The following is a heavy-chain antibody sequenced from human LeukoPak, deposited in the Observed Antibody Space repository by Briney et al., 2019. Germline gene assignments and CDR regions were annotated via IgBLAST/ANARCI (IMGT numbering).Heavy chain of an antibody. Sequence: KPSETLSLTCTVSGGSISSYFWSWVRQSPGKGLEWIGFMHHSGSANSNPSLKSRVTISMDTSKNQFPLKMRSVTAADTAVYYCARAVRTGYQVLFDRGDYYYMDVWGKGTTVTISS. V-gene: IGHV4-59*01. D-gene: IGHD2-2*01. CDR1: GGSISSYF. CDR2: MHHSGSA. J-gene: IGHJ6*03. CDR3: ARAVRTGYQVLFDRGDYYYMDV.